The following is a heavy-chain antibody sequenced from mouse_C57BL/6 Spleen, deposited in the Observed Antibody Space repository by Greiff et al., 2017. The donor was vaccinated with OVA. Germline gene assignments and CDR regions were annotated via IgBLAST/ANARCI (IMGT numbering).Heavy chain of an antibody. CDR3: ARDYYGNYGRGYYAMDY. Sequence: LQESGAELVKPGASVKISCKASGYAFSSYWMNWVKQRPGKGLEWIGQIYPGDGDTNYNGKFKGKATLTADKSSSTAYMQLSSLTSEDSAVYFCARDYYGNYGRGYYAMDYWGQGTSVTVSS. J-gene: IGHJ4*01. D-gene: IGHD2-1*01. CDR2: IYPGDGDT. CDR1: GYAFSSYW. V-gene: IGHV1-80*01.